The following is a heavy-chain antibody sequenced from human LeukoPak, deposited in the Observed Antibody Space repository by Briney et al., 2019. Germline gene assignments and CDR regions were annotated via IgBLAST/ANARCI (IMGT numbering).Heavy chain of an antibody. D-gene: IGHD5-12*01. J-gene: IGHJ4*02. V-gene: IGHV4-38-2*02. CDR2: IYHSGST. CDR3: ARGANSGYDRGPFDY. Sequence: SETLSLTCTVSGYSISSGYYWGWIRQPPGKGLEWIGSIYHSGSTYYNPSLKSRVTISVDTSKNQFSLKLSSVTEADTAVYYCARGANSGYDRGPFDYWGQGTLVTVSS. CDR1: GYSISSGYY.